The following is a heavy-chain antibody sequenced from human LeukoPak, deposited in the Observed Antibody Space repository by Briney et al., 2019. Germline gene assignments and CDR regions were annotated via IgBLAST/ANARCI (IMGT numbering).Heavy chain of an antibody. V-gene: IGHV4-59*01. D-gene: IGHD1-26*01. J-gene: IGHJ4*02. Sequence: SETLSLTCTVSGGSISNSYWSWIRQPPGKGLEWIGFFHDSGSTNYNPSLKSRVSISLDTSKNQFSLWLSSVTAADTAVYYCARGDASGRPGIGFDFWGQGTLVTVSS. CDR2: FHDSGST. CDR3: ARGDASGRPGIGFDF. CDR1: GGSISNSY.